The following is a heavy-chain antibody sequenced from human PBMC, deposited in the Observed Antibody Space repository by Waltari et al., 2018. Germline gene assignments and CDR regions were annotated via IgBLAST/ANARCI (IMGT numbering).Heavy chain of an antibody. CDR2: MSWDGGST. V-gene: IGHV3-43*01. Sequence: EVQLVESGGVVVQPGGSLRLSCAASGFTFDDYTMHWVRQAPGKGREWVSLMSWDGGSTDYADSVQGRFTISRDNSKNSLYLQMNSLRTEDTALYYCAKGAGTGDFDYWGQGTLVTVSS. D-gene: IGHD7-27*01. CDR3: AKGAGTGDFDY. CDR1: GFTFDDYT. J-gene: IGHJ4*02.